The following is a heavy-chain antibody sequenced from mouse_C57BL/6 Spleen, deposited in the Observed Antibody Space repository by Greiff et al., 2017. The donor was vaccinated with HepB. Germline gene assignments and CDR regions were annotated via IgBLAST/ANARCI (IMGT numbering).Heavy chain of an antibody. CDR1: GFTFSDYG. Sequence: EVQLVESGGGLVKPGGSLKLSCAASGFTFSDYGMHWVRQAPEKGLEWVAYISSGSSTIYYADTVKGRFTISRDNAKNTLFLQMTSLRSEDTAMYYCARAYYYGSSWDAMDYWGQGTSVTVSS. J-gene: IGHJ4*01. V-gene: IGHV5-17*01. CDR3: ARAYYYGSSWDAMDY. D-gene: IGHD1-1*01. CDR2: ISSGSSTI.